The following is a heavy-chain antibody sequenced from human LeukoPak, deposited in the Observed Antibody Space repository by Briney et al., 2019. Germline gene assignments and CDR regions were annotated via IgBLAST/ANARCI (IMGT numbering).Heavy chain of an antibody. Sequence: GGSLRLSCAASGFTFSSYSMNWVRQAPGKGLEWVSSISSSSSYIYYADSVKGRFTISRDNAKNSLYLQMNSLRAEDTAVYYCARGIAAAGYFDYWGQGTLVTVSS. V-gene: IGHV3-21*01. CDR1: GFTFSSYS. CDR3: ARGIAAAGYFDY. J-gene: IGHJ4*02. D-gene: IGHD6-13*01. CDR2: ISSSSSYI.